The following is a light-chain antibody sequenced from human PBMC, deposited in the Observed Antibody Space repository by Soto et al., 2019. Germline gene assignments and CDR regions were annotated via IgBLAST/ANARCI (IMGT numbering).Light chain of an antibody. CDR1: QSVNTW. Sequence: DIQMTQSPSTLSASVGDRVTITCRASQSVNTWLAWSQQRPGKAPKFLIYAASVLKSGVPSRFSGSGSGTEFTLTISNMQPEDVATYYCQQYETHPTTFGQGTRVEIK. CDR2: AAS. CDR3: QQYETHPTT. J-gene: IGKJ1*01. V-gene: IGKV1-5*03.